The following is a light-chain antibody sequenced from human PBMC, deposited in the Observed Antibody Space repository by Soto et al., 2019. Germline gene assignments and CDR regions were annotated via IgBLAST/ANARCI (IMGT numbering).Light chain of an antibody. CDR2: DAS. Sequence: ETVMTQSPATLSVSPGDRATLSCSASQSVSYNLAWYQQKPGQAPRPLIYDASTRATGIPARFSGSASGTEFTLTISSLLSEDFAVYYCQQYNNWPLTFGGGTKVEMK. V-gene: IGKV3D-15*01. CDR3: QQYNNWPLT. J-gene: IGKJ4*01. CDR1: QSVSYN.